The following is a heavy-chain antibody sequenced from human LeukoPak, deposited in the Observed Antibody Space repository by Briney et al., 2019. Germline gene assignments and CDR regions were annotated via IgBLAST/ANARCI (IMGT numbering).Heavy chain of an antibody. CDR3: AKVVTGTTDYFDY. CDR2: ISGDSGST. CDR1: GFTFDDYA. Sequence: GGSLRLSCAASGFTFDDYAMHWVRQAPGKGLEWVSLISGDSGSTYYADSVKGRFTISRDNSKNSLYLQMNSLRTEGTALYYCAKVVTGTTDYFDYWGQGTLVTVSS. J-gene: IGHJ4*02. V-gene: IGHV3-43*02. D-gene: IGHD1-7*01.